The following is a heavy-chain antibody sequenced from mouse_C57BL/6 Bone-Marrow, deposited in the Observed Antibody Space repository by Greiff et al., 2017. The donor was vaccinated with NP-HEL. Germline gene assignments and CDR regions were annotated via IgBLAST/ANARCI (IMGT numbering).Heavy chain of an antibody. Sequence: QVKLMESGAELARPGASVKLSCKASGYTFTSYGISWVKQRTGQGLEWIGEIYPRSGNTYYNEKFKGKATLTADKSSSTAYMELRSLTSEDSAVYFCATYGTWGQGTLVTVSA. CDR1: GYTFTSYG. CDR3: ATYGT. CDR2: IYPRSGNT. D-gene: IGHD1-1*01. V-gene: IGHV1-81*01. J-gene: IGHJ3*01.